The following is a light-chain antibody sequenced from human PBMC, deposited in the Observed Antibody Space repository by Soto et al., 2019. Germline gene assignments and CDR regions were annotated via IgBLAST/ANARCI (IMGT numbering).Light chain of an antibody. Sequence: QSVLTQPPSASGSPGQSVTISCTGTSRDVGGYNYVSWYQQHPGKAPKLMIYEVSKRPSGVPDRFSGSQSGNTASLTVSGLQAEDEADYFCSSYAGSNNVVFGGGTKVTVL. J-gene: IGLJ2*01. CDR2: EVS. CDR1: SRDVGGYNY. V-gene: IGLV2-8*01. CDR3: SSYAGSNNVV.